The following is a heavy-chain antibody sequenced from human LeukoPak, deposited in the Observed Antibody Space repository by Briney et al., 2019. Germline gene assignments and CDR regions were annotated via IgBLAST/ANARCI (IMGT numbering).Heavy chain of an antibody. D-gene: IGHD1-26*01. CDR2: INWNGGST. J-gene: IGHJ4*02. Sequence: GGSLRLSCAAAGFTFSDYGMSWVRQAPGKGLEWVSGINWNGGSTGYADSVKGRFTISRDNAKNSLYLQMNSLRAEDTALYYCARGYKGGSYYFDYWGQGTLVTVSS. V-gene: IGHV3-20*04. CDR1: GFTFSDYG. CDR3: ARGYKGGSYYFDY.